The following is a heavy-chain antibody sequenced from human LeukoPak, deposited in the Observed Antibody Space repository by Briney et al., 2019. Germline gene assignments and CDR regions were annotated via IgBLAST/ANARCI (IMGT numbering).Heavy chain of an antibody. Sequence: PSETLSLTCTVSGGSVSSSYWSWIRQPLGKGLEWIGHIYYSGTTSGNTNYNPSLKSRVTISIDTAKNQFSLQVRSVTAADTAVYYCARGSGRYYYYGVDVWGQGTTVAVSS. D-gene: IGHD7-27*01. CDR3: ARGSGRYYYYGVDV. CDR2: IYYSGTTSGNT. V-gene: IGHV4-59*02. J-gene: IGHJ6*02. CDR1: GGSVSSSY.